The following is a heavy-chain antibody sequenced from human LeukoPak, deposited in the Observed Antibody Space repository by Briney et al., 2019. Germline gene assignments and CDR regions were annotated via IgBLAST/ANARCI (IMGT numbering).Heavy chain of an antibody. D-gene: IGHD2-15*01. J-gene: IGHJ6*02. CDR1: GFTFSSYS. CDR2: ISGSSSTI. CDR3: ARVFKEIVVVYTGTAYYYGMDV. Sequence: GGSLRLSCAASGFTFSSYSMNWVRQAPGKGLGWVSYISGSSSTIYYADSVKGRFTISRDNAKNSLYLQMNSLRAEDTAVYYCARVFKEIVVVYTGTAYYYGMDVWGQGTTVTVSS. V-gene: IGHV3-48*01.